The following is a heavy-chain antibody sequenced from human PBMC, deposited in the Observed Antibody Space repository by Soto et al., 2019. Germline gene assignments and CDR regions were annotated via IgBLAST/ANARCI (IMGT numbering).Heavy chain of an antibody. V-gene: IGHV2-5*02. D-gene: IGHD3-3*01. CDR3: AHRILRTVFGLVTTTAIYFDF. CDR2: IYWDDDK. CDR1: GFSLTTSGVG. Sequence: QITLNESGPTVVKPAETLSLTCTFSGFSLTTSGVGVGWIHQSPGKAPEWLGLIYWDDDKRYSASLKSRLTITKDTSKNQVVLTMASVDPADTATYYCAHRILRTVFGLVTTTAIYFDFWGQGTPVVVSS. J-gene: IGHJ4*02.